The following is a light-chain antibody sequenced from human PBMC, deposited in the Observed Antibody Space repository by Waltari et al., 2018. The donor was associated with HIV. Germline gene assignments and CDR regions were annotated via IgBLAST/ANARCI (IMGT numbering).Light chain of an antibody. Sequence: SSKLPQDPAVSVALGQTVRITCQGDSLEIYYASWFQQKPGQAPLLVIYGKNNRPSGIPDRFSGSFSGNTSSLTITGAQAEDEADYYCNSRDSSGTHPVLFGGGTRLSVL. CDR1: SLEIYY. CDR2: GKN. CDR3: NSRDSSGTHPVL. J-gene: IGLJ2*01. V-gene: IGLV3-19*01.